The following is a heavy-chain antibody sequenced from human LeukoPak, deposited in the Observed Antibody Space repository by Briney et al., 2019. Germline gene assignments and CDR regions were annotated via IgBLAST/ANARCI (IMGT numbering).Heavy chain of an antibody. J-gene: IGHJ5*02. CDR1: GGSISTYY. V-gene: IGHV4-59*01. D-gene: IGHD3-3*01. CDR2: IYYSGST. Sequence: PSETLSLTCTVSGGSISTYYWSWIRQPPGKGLEWIGYIYYSGSTNYNPSLKSRVTISVDTSKNQFSLKLSSVTAADTALYYCAASGYNPTWFDPWGQGTLVTVSS. CDR3: AASGYNPTWFDP.